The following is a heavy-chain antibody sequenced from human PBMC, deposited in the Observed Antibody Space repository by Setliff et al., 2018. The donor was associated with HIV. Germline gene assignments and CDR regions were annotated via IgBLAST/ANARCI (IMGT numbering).Heavy chain of an antibody. CDR2: INHNGGT. D-gene: IGHD3-3*01. CDR3: ARGSYRGSGFFVRYFDF. J-gene: IGHJ4*02. V-gene: IGHV4-34*01. CDR1: GGSFTSYY. Sequence: SETLSLTCAVYGGSFTSYYWTWIRQAPGKGLEWIGEINHNGGTNYNPSLKSRVTISVDRSKNQFFLRLTSVTAADTAVYYCARGSYRGSGFFVRYFDFWGQGSLVTVSS.